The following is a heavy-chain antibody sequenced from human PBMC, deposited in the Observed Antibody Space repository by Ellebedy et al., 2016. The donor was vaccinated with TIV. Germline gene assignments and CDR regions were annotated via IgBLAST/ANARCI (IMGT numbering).Heavy chain of an antibody. V-gene: IGHV3-23*01. Sequence: GGSLRLSCAASGFTSGSFAMHWVRQAPGKGLEWLSVISGDGVNTYSAASVKGRFTITRDNFKNTLFLQVNRLRAEDTAVYYCAKGSSSGFNYDRVGFQYWGQGTLVTVSS. D-gene: IGHD3-22*01. CDR3: AKGSSSGFNYDRVGFQY. CDR1: GFTSGSFA. J-gene: IGHJ4*02. CDR2: ISGDGVNT.